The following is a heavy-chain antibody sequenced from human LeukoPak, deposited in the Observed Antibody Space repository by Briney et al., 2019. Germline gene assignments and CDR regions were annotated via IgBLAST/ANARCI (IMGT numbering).Heavy chain of an antibody. CDR2: ISYDGSNK. Sequence: GRSLRLSCAASGFTFSSYAMHWVRQAPGKGLEWVAVISYDGSNKYYADSVKGRFTISRDNSKNTLYLQMNSLRAEDTAVYYCATPGDSYGLDYYYYYGMDVWGQGTTVTVSS. CDR3: ATPGDSYGLDYYYYYGMDV. V-gene: IGHV3-30-3*01. J-gene: IGHJ6*02. CDR1: GFTFSSYA. D-gene: IGHD5-18*01.